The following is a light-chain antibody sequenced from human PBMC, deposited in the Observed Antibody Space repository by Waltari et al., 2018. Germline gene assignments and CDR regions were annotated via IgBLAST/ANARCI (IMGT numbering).Light chain of an antibody. V-gene: IGLV3-19*01. CDR3: NSRDNRGQGVI. CDR2: GEN. J-gene: IGLJ2*01. Sequence: SSELTQDPAVSVALGQTIRITCQRDSLRSVYASWYQEKPGQAPDLVMFGENNRPSGIPDRFSGSISGSTTSLTITGAQAEDEADYYCNSRDNRGQGVIFGGGTKVTVL. CDR1: SLRSVY.